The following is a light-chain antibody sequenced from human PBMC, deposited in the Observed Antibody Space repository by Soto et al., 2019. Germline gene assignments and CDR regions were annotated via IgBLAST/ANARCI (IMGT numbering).Light chain of an antibody. Sequence: LTQPPSVSWSPGQSVTISCAGTSTYFVGYNRVSWYQQPPGTAPKLIIYEVSKRPSGVHDRFYGSKSGNTASLTISGLQAADEADYYCRLYTREXAYVFGTGTKVXV. J-gene: IGLJ1*01. CDR1: STYFVGYNR. V-gene: IGLV2-18*01. CDR3: RLYTREXAYV. CDR2: EVS.